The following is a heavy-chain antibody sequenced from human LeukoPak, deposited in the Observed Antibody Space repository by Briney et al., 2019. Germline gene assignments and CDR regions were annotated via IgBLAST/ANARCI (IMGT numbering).Heavy chain of an antibody. CDR1: GFTFDDYA. CDR2: ISWNSGSI. Sequence: GRSLRLSCEASGFTFDDYAMHWVRQAPGKGLEWVSGISWNSGSIGYADSVKGRFTISRDNAKNSLYLQMNSLRAEDTALYYCAREVPAATYYYYYGMDVWGQGTTVTVSS. V-gene: IGHV3-9*01. J-gene: IGHJ6*02. D-gene: IGHD2-2*01. CDR3: AREVPAATYYYYYGMDV.